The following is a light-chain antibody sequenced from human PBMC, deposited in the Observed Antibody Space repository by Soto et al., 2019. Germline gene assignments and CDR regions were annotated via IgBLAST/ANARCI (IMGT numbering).Light chain of an antibody. CDR3: QQRSNWPPIT. CDR2: DTS. V-gene: IGKV3-15*01. Sequence: EIVMTQSPATLSVSPGERATLSCRASQSISSNLAWYQQKPGQAPRLLIYDTSTRPTGIPARFSGSGSGTEFTLTISSLEPEDFAVYYCQQRSNWPPITFGQGTRLEIK. CDR1: QSISSN. J-gene: IGKJ5*01.